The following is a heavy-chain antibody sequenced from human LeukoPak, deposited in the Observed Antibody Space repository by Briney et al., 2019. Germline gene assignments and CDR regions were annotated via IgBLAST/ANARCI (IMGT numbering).Heavy chain of an antibody. D-gene: IGHD6-13*01. CDR2: IYYSGSN. J-gene: IGHJ4*02. CDR1: GGSISSYY. CDR3: ARLYSSSWDYYFDY. V-gene: IGHV4-59*08. Sequence: SETLSLTCTVSGGSISSYYWSWIRQPPGKGLEWIWYIYYSGSNNYNPSLKSRVTISVDTSKNQFSLKLSSVTAADTAVYYCARLYSSSWDYYFDYWGQGTLVTVSS.